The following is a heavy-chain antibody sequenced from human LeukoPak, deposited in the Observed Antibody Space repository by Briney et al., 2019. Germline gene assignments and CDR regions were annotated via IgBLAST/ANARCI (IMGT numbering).Heavy chain of an antibody. J-gene: IGHJ4*02. V-gene: IGHV1-8*01. D-gene: IGHD6-19*01. CDR3: AKDGTGSGWQPFDY. Sequence: ASVKVSCKASGYTFASYDINWVRQATGQGLEWMGWMNPNSGNTGYAQKFQGRVTMTRNTSISTAYMELSSLRAEDTAVYYCAKDGTGSGWQPFDYWGQGTLVTVSS. CDR2: MNPNSGNT. CDR1: GYTFASYD.